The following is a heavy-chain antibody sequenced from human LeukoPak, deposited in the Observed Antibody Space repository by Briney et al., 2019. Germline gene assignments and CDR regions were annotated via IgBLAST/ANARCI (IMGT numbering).Heavy chain of an antibody. Sequence: SETLSLTCTVSGHSVTSDFYGGWIRQLPGKGLEWIGTIFHSGKTYYNPSLKSRVTISVDTSKNQFSLKLSSVTAADTAVYYCARDANRAFDIWGQGTMVTVSS. CDR1: GHSVTSDFY. CDR3: ARDANRAFDI. V-gene: IGHV4-38-2*02. J-gene: IGHJ3*02. CDR2: IFHSGKT.